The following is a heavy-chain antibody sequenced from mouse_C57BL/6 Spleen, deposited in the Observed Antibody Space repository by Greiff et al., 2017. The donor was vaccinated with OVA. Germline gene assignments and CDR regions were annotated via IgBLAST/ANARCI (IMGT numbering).Heavy chain of an antibody. J-gene: IGHJ2*01. V-gene: IGHV1-54*01. CDR1: GYAFTNYL. D-gene: IGHD1-1*01. Sequence: VQLVESGAELVRPGTSVKVSCKASGYAFTNYLIEWVKQRPGQGLEWIGVINPGSGGTNYNEKFKGKATLTADKSSSTAYMQLSSLTSEDSAVYFCARGITTVVDYWGQGTTLTVSS. CDR3: ARGITTVVDY. CDR2: INPGSGGT.